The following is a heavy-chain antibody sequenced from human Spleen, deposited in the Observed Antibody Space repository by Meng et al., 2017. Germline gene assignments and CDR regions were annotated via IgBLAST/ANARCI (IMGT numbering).Heavy chain of an antibody. J-gene: IGHJ4*02. D-gene: IGHD6-13*01. CDR3: ARDEDISAAGKLFGDY. CDR2: INPNSGTT. CDR1: GYTFTSYY. Sequence: ASVKVSCKASGYTFTSYYIHWVRQAPGQGLEWLGRINPNSGTTNYAPTFQGRVTVTRDTSISTAFMELGSLTSGDTAMYYCARDEDISAAGKLFGDYWGQGTLVTVSS. V-gene: IGHV1-2*06.